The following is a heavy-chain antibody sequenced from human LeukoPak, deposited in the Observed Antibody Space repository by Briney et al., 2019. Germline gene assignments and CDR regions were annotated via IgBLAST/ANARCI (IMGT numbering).Heavy chain of an antibody. CDR1: GVSISNYY. J-gene: IGHJ4*02. CDR2: IYYSGNT. CDR3: ARHVVGAWYEDY. D-gene: IGHD2-21*01. V-gene: IGHV4-59*08. Sequence: DPSETLSLTCTVSGVSISNYYWSWIRQPPGKGLEWIGNIYYSGNTNYNPSLKSRVTISVDTSKNQFSLKLSSVSAADTSVYYCARHVVGAWYEDYWGQGTLVTVSS.